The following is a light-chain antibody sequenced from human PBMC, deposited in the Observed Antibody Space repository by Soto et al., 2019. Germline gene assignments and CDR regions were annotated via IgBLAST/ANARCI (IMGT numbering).Light chain of an antibody. CDR3: QQYGSSPST. J-gene: IGKJ1*01. CDR1: QSVTSSY. Sequence: EIVLTQSPATLSLSPGERATLSCRASQSVTSSYLAWYQQKPGQAPRLLIYRASSSATGIPDRFSGSGSGKDFTLTISRLEPEGFSVYYCQQYGSSPSTFGQGTKVDIK. CDR2: RAS. V-gene: IGKV3-20*01.